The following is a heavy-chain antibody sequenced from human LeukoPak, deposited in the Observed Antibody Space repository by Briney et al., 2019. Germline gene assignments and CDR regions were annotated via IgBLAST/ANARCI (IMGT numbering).Heavy chain of an antibody. V-gene: IGHV3-48*03. CDR1: GFTFSDYA. Sequence: AGGSLRLSCAASGFTFSDYAMHWVRQAPGKGLDWVSYISSSGSTIYYADSVKGRFTISRDNAKNSLYLQMNSLRAEDTAVYYCARDRSTVTTWVDYWGQGTLVTVSS. J-gene: IGHJ4*02. CDR3: ARDRSTVTTWVDY. CDR2: ISSSGSTI. D-gene: IGHD4-17*01.